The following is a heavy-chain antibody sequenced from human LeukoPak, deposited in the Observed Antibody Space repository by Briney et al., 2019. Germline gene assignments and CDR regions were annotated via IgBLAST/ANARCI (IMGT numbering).Heavy chain of an antibody. J-gene: IGHJ4*02. Sequence: GGSLRLSCAASGFTFNSYEMNWVRQAPGKGLGWVSYISSSGSTIYYADTVKGRFTISRDNAKNSLYLQMNSLRAEDTAVYYCARRQKDGSYDYWGQGTLVTVSS. CDR2: ISSSGSTI. D-gene: IGHD5-18*01. CDR3: ARRQKDGSYDY. V-gene: IGHV3-48*03. CDR1: GFTFNSYE.